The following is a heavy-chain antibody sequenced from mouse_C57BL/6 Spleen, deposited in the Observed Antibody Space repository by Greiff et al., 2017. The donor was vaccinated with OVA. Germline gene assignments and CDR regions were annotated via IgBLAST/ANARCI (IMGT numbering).Heavy chain of an antibody. Sequence: EVMLVESGGGLVKPGGSLKLSCAASGFTFSDYGMHWVRQAPEKGLEWVAYISSGSSTIYYADTVKGRFTISRDNAKNTLFLQMTSLRSEDTAMYYCARERTYYFDYWGQGTTLTVSS. V-gene: IGHV5-17*01. CDR2: ISSGSSTI. J-gene: IGHJ2*01. CDR1: GFTFSDYG. CDR3: ARERTYYFDY.